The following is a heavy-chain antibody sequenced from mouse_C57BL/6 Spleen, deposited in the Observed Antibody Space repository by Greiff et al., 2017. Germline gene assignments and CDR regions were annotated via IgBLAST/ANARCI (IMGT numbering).Heavy chain of an antibody. Sequence: DVKLVESGGGLVKPGGSLTLSCAASGFTFSSYAMSWVRQTPEKRLEWVATISDGGSYTYYPDNVKGRFTISRDNAKNNLYLQMSHLKSEDTAMYYCARDPLTTVGATGGFAYWGQGTLVTVSA. V-gene: IGHV5-4*03. CDR2: ISDGGSYT. J-gene: IGHJ3*01. D-gene: IGHD1-1*01. CDR3: ARDPLTTVGATGGFAY. CDR1: GFTFSSYA.